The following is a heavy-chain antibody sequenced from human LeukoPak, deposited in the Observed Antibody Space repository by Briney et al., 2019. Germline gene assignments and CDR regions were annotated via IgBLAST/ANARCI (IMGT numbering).Heavy chain of an antibody. CDR2: IYHSGRT. CDR1: GGSISSGDYS. J-gene: IGHJ4*02. Sequence: PSETLSLTCAVSGGSISSGDYSWSWIWQPPGKGLEWIGYIYHSGRTFYNPSLKSRVTISVDTSKNQISLEVTSVTAADTAVYYCARDGGYGHYDYWGRGTLVTVSS. V-gene: IGHV4-30-2*01. CDR3: ARDGGYGHYDY. D-gene: IGHD5-18*01.